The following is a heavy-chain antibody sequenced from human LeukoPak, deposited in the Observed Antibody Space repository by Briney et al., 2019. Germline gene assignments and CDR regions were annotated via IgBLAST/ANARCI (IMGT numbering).Heavy chain of an antibody. D-gene: IGHD5-24*01. Sequence: PGGSLRLSCAASGFTLRHFAMIWVRQAPGKGLEWVSSIASEGDTFYADAVKGRFTISRDISENTLHLQMNSLRADDTALYFCANEAHRHLDLHNWGQGTLVTVSA. CDR3: ANEAHRHLDLHN. J-gene: IGHJ4*02. CDR1: GFTLRHFA. CDR2: IASEGDT. V-gene: IGHV3-23*01.